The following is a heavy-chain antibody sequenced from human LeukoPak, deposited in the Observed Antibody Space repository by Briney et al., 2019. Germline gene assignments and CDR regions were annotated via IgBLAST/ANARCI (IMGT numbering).Heavy chain of an antibody. CDR2: IRYDGSNK. Sequence: SGGSLRLSCAASGFTFSSYGMHWVRQAPGKGLEWVAFIRYDGSNKYYADSVKGRFTISRDNSKNKLYLQMNSLRAEDTAVYYCARNLAAAGILDYWGQGTLVTVSS. D-gene: IGHD6-13*01. CDR3: ARNLAAAGILDY. CDR1: GFTFSSYG. V-gene: IGHV3-30*02. J-gene: IGHJ4*02.